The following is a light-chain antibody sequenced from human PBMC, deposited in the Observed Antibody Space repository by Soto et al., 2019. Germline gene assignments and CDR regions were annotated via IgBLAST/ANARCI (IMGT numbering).Light chain of an antibody. Sequence: DIEMTPSPSTLSASVGVRVTITCRASPTIRRWLAWYQQRPGKAPKVLIYDASTLESGVPARFSGSGSETEFTLTSSSPQPEDSANYYCQHYNSDPWTFGQGTKVEIK. CDR2: DAS. CDR3: QHYNSDPWT. J-gene: IGKJ1*01. CDR1: PTIRRW. V-gene: IGKV1-5*01.